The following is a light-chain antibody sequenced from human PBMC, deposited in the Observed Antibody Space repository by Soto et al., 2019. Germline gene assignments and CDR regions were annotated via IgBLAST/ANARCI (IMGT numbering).Light chain of an antibody. CDR1: QSVSSY. CDR3: QQRSNVLT. Sequence: EIVLTQSPATLSLSPGERATLSCRASQSVSSYLAWYQQKPGQAPRLLMYDTSNRATGIPARFSGSGSGTDFTLTISSLEPEDFAVYYCQQRSNVLTFGGGTKVEIK. CDR2: DTS. J-gene: IGKJ4*01. V-gene: IGKV3-11*01.